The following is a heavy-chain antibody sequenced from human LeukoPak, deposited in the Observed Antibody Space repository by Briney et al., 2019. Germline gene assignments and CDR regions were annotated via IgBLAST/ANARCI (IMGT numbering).Heavy chain of an antibody. J-gene: IGHJ4*02. CDR1: GFIFSDYY. CDR2: ISSSGSTI. V-gene: IGHV3-11*01. Sequence: PGGSLRLSCAASGFIFSDYYMSWIRQAPRKGLGWVSYISSSGSTIYYADSVKGRFTISRDNAKNSLYLQMNSLRAEDTAVYYCARRRDSGSLQHFDYWGQGTLVTVSS. CDR3: ARRRDSGSLQHFDY. D-gene: IGHD1-26*01.